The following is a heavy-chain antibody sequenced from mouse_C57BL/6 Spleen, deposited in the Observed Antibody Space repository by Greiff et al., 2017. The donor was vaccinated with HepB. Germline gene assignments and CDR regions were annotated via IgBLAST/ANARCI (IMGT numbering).Heavy chain of an antibody. V-gene: IGHV1-81*01. Sequence: QVQLKESGAELARPGASVKLSCKASGYTFTSYGISWVKQRTGQGLEWIGEIYPRSGNTYYNEKFKGKATLTADKSSSTAYMELRSLTSEDSAVYFCARKTTVVATNFDYWGQGTTLTVSS. CDR3: ARKTTVVATNFDY. CDR1: GYTFTSYG. J-gene: IGHJ2*01. D-gene: IGHD1-1*01. CDR2: IYPRSGNT.